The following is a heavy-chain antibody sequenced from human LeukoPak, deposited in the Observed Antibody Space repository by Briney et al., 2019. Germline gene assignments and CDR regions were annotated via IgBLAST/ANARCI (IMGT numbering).Heavy chain of an antibody. CDR3: ARDLGGWGYSYGYNGKDYMDV. CDR1: GYSISSGYY. Sequence: SETLSLTCTVSGYSISSGYYWGWIRQPPGKGLEWIGSIYHSGSTYYNPSLKSRVTISVDTSKNQFSLKLSSVTAADTAVYYCARDLGGWGYSYGYNGKDYMDVWGKGTTVTVSS. CDR2: IYHSGST. V-gene: IGHV4-38-2*02. D-gene: IGHD5-18*01. J-gene: IGHJ6*03.